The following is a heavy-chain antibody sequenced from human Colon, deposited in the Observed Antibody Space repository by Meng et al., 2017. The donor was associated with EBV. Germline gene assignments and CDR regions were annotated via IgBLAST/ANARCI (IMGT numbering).Heavy chain of an antibody. CDR2: INSNWNT. Sequence: QLQESAPGLGKPSATLSLTFIVSGDSVSDTNHFWGWVRQAPGKGLEWVGSINSNWNTYSNPSLTSRVTMSLDTSKNQFSLKLSSVTAADTAVYYCVRVRGDFDYWGQGTLVTVSS. CDR1: GDSVSDTNHF. V-gene: IGHV4-39*07. J-gene: IGHJ4*02. CDR3: VRVRGDFDY. D-gene: IGHD3-16*01.